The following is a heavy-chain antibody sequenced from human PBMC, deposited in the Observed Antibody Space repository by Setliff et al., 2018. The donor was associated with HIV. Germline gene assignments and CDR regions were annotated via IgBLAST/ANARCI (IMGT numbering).Heavy chain of an antibody. D-gene: IGHD5-18*01. CDR3: ARTRGYTYGYIYY. V-gene: IGHV4-39*01. CDR2: IYYSGST. Sequence: SETLSLTCTVSGDSTTSSSSYWGWIRQPPGKGLEWIGNIYYSGSTYYNPSLKSRVTISVDTSKNQFSLKLSSVTAADTAIYYCARTRGYTYGYIYYWGQGTLVPVSP. J-gene: IGHJ4*02. CDR1: GDSTTSSSSY.